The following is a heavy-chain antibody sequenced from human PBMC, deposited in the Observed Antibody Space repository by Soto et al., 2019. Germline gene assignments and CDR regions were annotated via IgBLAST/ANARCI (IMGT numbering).Heavy chain of an antibody. D-gene: IGHD3-10*01. J-gene: IGHJ4*02. CDR2: ISSGSSYI. CDR1: GFPFSSYT. V-gene: IGHV3-21*01. Sequence: EVQLVESGGGLVKPGGSLRLSCAASGFPFSSYTMNWVRQAPGKGLEWVSSISSGSSYIYYGTSVKGCFTISRDNAKNSLFLQMNSLRAEDTAVYYCARDILSGGAYPDYWGQGTKVTVSS. CDR3: ARDILSGGAYPDY.